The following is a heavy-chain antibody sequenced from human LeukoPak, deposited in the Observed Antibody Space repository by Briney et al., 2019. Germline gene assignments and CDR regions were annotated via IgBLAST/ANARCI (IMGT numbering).Heavy chain of an antibody. Sequence: PSETLSLTCNVSGGSISSSPYYWGWIRQPPGKGLEWIGSIYYTGSTNYNPSLKRRVTMSVDTSKNQFSLKVTSVTAADTAVYYCARLGYTGTRFQFDPWGQGTLVTVSS. D-gene: IGHD5-12*01. CDR1: GGSISSSPYY. CDR2: IYYTGST. CDR3: ARLGYTGTRFQFDP. J-gene: IGHJ5*02. V-gene: IGHV4-39*01.